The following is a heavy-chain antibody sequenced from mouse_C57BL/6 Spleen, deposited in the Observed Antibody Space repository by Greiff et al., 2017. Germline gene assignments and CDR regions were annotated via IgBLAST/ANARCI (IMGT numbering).Heavy chain of an antibody. V-gene: IGHV1-72*01. J-gene: IGHJ4*01. Sequence: QVHVKQSGAELVKPGASVKLSCKASGYTFTSYWMHWVKQRPGRGLEWIGRIDPNSGGTKYNEKFKSKATLTVDKPSSTAYMQLSSLTSEDSAVYYCAIYDSLYYYAMDYWGQGTSVTVSS. CDR3: AIYDSLYYYAMDY. CDR1: GYTFTSYW. CDR2: IDPNSGGT. D-gene: IGHD2-3*01.